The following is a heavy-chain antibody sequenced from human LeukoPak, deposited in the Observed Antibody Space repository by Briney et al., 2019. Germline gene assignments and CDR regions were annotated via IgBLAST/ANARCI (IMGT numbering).Heavy chain of an antibody. V-gene: IGHV4-31*11. D-gene: IGHD6-19*01. J-gene: IGHJ4*02. CDR3: ASNRITVAKFDY. CDR2: IYHSGSA. Sequence: SETLSLTCAVSGGANSSSGYFWSWIRQHPGKGPEWIGYIYHSGSAYYNPSLKSRVIISVDTSKNQFSLKLSSVTAADTAVYYCASNRITVAKFDYWGQGTLVTVSS. CDR1: GGANSSSGYF.